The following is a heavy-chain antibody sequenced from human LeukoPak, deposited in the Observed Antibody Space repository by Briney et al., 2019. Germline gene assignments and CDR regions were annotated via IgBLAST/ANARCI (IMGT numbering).Heavy chain of an antibody. J-gene: IGHJ4*02. CDR3: AKDTWSRTYYFDY. Sequence: GGSLRLSCEASGFTFRSYWMHWVRQAPGKGLVWVSRINGDGSSTSYADSVKGRFTISRDNSKNTLYLQMNSLRAEDTAVYYCAKDTWSRTYYFDYWGQGTLVTVSS. D-gene: IGHD1-1*01. CDR2: INGDGSST. CDR1: GFTFRSYW. V-gene: IGHV3-74*01.